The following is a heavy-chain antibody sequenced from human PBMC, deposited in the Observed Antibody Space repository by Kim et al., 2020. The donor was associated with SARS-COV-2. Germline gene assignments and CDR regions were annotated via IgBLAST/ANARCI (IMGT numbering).Heavy chain of an antibody. Sequence: TDYAAPVKGRYTISKVESKNTLYLQMNRLKTEDAAVYYCTTGVIRSVNGYWGQGTLVTVSS. V-gene: IGHV3-15*01. CDR2: T. J-gene: IGHJ4*02. D-gene: IGHD3-16*02. CDR3: TTGVIRSVNGY.